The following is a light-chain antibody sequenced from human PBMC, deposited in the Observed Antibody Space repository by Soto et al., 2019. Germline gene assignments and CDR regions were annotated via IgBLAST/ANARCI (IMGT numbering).Light chain of an antibody. J-gene: IGKJ1*01. V-gene: IGKV3-20*01. CDR3: QQYSASPRT. CDR1: HTVTGNY. Sequence: PGDRATLSCRASHTVTGNYLAWYHQKPGQAPRLLIHSASSRATGIPDRFSASGTGTDFTLTISRLEPEDFAVYYCQQYSASPRTFGQGTKVDI. CDR2: SAS.